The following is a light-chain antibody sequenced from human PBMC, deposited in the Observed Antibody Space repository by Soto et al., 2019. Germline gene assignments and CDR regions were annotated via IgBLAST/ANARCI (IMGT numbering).Light chain of an antibody. Sequence: EIVLTQSPATLSLSPGNRATLSCRASQSVSSSLAWYQHQPGQAPRLLIYDASNRATGIPARFSGSGSGREFTLNISSLQSEDFGLYYCQQYNIWPPLTFGGGTKVEIK. CDR2: DAS. CDR3: QQYNIWPPLT. CDR1: QSVSSS. V-gene: IGKV3-11*02. J-gene: IGKJ4*01.